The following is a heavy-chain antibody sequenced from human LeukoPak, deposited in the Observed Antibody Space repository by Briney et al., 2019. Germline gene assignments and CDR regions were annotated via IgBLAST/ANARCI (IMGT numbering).Heavy chain of an antibody. V-gene: IGHV1-69*13. Sequence: GASVKVSCKASGGTFSSYAISWVRQAPGQGLEWMGWIIPIFGTANYAQKFQGRVTITADESTSTAYMELSSLRSEDTAVYYCARDRDSSGYYAFDYWGQGTLVTVSS. CDR3: ARDRDSSGYYAFDY. D-gene: IGHD3-22*01. J-gene: IGHJ4*02. CDR2: IIPIFGTA. CDR1: GGTFSSYA.